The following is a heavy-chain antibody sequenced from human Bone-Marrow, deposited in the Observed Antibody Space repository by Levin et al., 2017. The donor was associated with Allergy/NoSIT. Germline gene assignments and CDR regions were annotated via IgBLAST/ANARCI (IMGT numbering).Heavy chain of an antibody. Sequence: GGSLRLSCAGSGFTFSSYGMSWVRQTPGKGLEWVSGVSDSGAGTYYADSVKGRFTISRDNSKNRLYLQMNSLRAEDTAVYYCAEDRITLSSFDIWGQGTLVTVSS. J-gene: IGHJ3*02. V-gene: IGHV3-23*01. CDR1: GFTFSSYG. CDR2: VSDSGAGT. D-gene: IGHD3-22*01. CDR3: AEDRITLSSFDI.